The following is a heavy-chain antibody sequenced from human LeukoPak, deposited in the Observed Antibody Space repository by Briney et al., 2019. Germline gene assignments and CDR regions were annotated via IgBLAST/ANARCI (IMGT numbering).Heavy chain of an antibody. Sequence: SETLSLTCAVYGGSFSGYYWSWIRQPPGKGLEWIGEINHSGSTNYNPSLKSRVTISVDTSKNQCSLKLSSVTAADTAVYYCARVTPPRPAAAGKGTSWFDPWGQGTLVTVSS. CDR3: ARVTPPRPAAAGKGTSWFDP. V-gene: IGHV4-34*01. D-gene: IGHD6-13*01. J-gene: IGHJ5*02. CDR2: INHSGST. CDR1: GGSFSGYY.